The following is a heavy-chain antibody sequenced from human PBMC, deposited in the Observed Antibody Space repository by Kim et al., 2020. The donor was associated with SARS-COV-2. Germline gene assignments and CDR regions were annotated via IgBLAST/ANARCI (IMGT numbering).Heavy chain of an antibody. J-gene: IGHJ5*02. D-gene: IGHD3-10*01. CDR2: IYYSGST. V-gene: IGHV4-59*08. Sequence: SETLSLTCTVSGGSISRYYWSWIRQPPGKGLEWIGYIYYSGSTNYNPSLKSRVTISVDTSKNQFSLKLSSVTAADTAVYYCARRLDNMVRGVIENWLDPCGQGTLVTVSS. CDR1: GGSISRYY. CDR3: ARRLDNMVRGVIENWLDP.